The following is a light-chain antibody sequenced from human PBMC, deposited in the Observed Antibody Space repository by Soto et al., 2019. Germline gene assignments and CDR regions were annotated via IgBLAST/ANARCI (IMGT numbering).Light chain of an antibody. J-gene: IGKJ1*01. CDR2: GAS. CDR3: HQYGNSPWT. V-gene: IGKV3-20*01. Sequence: ENVLTQSPGTLSLSPGERATLSCRASQSGFSFYLAWFQQKPGQAPRLLIYGASTRATGNPDRFSGSGSGTDFTLTISRLEPEDFAVYYCHQYGNSPWTLGQGTKVEIK. CDR1: QSGFSFY.